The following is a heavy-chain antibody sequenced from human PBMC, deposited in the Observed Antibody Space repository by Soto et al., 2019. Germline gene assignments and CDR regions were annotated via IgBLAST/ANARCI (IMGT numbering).Heavy chain of an antibody. CDR1: GFTFSSYG. CDR2: ISYDGSNK. Sequence: SLRLSCASSGFTFSSYGMHWVRQAPGKGLEWVSVISYDGSNKYYADSVKGRFTISRDNSKNTLYLQMKSLRAEDTAVYYCAKFHSNYYFDYWGQGTLVTVSS. CDR3: AKFHSNYYFDY. V-gene: IGHV3-30*18. J-gene: IGHJ4*02. D-gene: IGHD4-4*01.